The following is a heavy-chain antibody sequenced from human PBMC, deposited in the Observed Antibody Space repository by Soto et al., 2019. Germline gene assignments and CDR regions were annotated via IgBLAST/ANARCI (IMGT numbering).Heavy chain of an antibody. Sequence: QGQLVQSGAEVRKPGASVKVSCKASGYTFSSFGIAWVRQGPGQGLEWLGWVTGYNGNTKYAQKFQDRVEMTTDTSTNTAYLALRSLTSDDTSVYFCARAPPFDFWGPGALVTVSP. CDR1: GYTFSSFG. CDR2: VTGYNGNT. V-gene: IGHV1-18*01. J-gene: IGHJ4*02. CDR3: ARAPPFDF.